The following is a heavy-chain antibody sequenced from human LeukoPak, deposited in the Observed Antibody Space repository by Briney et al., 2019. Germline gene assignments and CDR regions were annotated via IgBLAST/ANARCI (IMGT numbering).Heavy chain of an antibody. CDR1: GGSISSSSYY. CDR3: VRGFRGFNYGRGGKNWFDP. V-gene: IGHV4-39*07. CDR2: IYYSGST. D-gene: IGHD5-18*01. Sequence: SETLSLTCTVSGGSISSSSYYWGWIRQPPGKGLEWIGSIYYSGSTYYNPSLQSRITMSVDTSKNQFSLRMTSVTAADTAVYYCVRGFRGFNYGRGGKNWFDPWGQGTLVTVSS. J-gene: IGHJ5*02.